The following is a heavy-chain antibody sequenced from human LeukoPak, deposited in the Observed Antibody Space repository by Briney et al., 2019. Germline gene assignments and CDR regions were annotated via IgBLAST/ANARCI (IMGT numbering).Heavy chain of an antibody. Sequence: PGGSLRLSCAASGFTFSSYSMNWVRQAPGKGLEWVSSISSGSSYIYYADSVKGRFTISRDNAKNSLYLQMNSLRAEDTAVYYCARAYYYGSGSYSPHRYGMDVWGQGTTVTVSS. J-gene: IGHJ6*02. CDR2: ISSGSSYI. V-gene: IGHV3-21*01. CDR3: ARAYYYGSGSYSPHRYGMDV. D-gene: IGHD3-10*01. CDR1: GFTFSSYS.